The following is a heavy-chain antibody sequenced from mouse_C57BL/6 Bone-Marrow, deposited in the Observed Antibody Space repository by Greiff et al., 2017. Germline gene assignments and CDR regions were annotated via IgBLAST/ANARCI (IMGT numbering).Heavy chain of an antibody. J-gene: IGHJ2*01. CDR3: ATDYGSNYFDY. CDR1: GFTFSDYG. CDR2: ISSGSSTI. V-gene: IGHV5-17*01. Sequence: EVMLVASGGGLVKPGGSLKLSCAASGFTFSDYGMHWVRQAPEKGLEWVAYISSGSSTIYYADTVKGRFTISRDNAKNTLFLQMTSLRSEDTAMYYCATDYGSNYFDYWGQGTTLTVSS. D-gene: IGHD1-1*01.